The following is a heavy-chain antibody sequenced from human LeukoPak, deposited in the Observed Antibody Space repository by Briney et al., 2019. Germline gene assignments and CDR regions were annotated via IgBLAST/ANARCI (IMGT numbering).Heavy chain of an antibody. J-gene: IGHJ5*02. CDR3: ARGNNRASAYYGSGNMPFDP. CDR2: INHSGST. D-gene: IGHD3-10*01. CDR1: GGSFSGYY. V-gene: IGHV4-34*01. Sequence: SETLSLTCAVYGGSFSGYYWSWIRQPPGKGLEWIGEINHSGSTNYNPSLKSRVTISVDTSKNQFSLKLSSVTAADTAVYYCARGNNRASAYYGSGNMPFDPWGQGTLVTVSS.